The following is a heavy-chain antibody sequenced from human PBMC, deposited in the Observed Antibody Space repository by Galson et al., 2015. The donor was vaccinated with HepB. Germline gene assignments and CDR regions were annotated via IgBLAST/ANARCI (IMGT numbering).Heavy chain of an antibody. Sequence: SVKVSCKASGYTLTSYGISWVRQAPGQGLEWMGWISAYNGNTNYAQKLQGRVTMTTDTSTSTAYMELRSLRSDDTAVYYCARDLSGDYNWFDPWGQGTLVTVSS. V-gene: IGHV1-18*04. CDR2: ISAYNGNT. J-gene: IGHJ5*02. D-gene: IGHD4-17*01. CDR3: ARDLSGDYNWFDP. CDR1: GYTLTSYG.